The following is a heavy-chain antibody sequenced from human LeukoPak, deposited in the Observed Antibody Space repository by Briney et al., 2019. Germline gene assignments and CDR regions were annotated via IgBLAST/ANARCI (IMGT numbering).Heavy chain of an antibody. J-gene: IGHJ4*02. CDR3: AKDLYDTSCHFDY. D-gene: IGHD2-2*01. CDR2: IICGGGST. Sequence: PRGSLRLSCAASGFTFSNYAMTWVRHAPGKGREWVSAIICGGGSTYSADAVRGRFTISRDNSKNTLYLQMNSLRAEDTAVYYCAKDLYDTSCHFDYWGQGTLVTVSS. V-gene: IGHV3-23*01. CDR1: GFTFSNYA.